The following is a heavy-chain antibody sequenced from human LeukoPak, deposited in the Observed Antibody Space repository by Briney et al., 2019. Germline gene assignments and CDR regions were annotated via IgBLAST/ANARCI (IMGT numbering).Heavy chain of an antibody. J-gene: IGHJ4*02. D-gene: IGHD3-16*01. Sequence: PGGSLRLSCAASGFTFDDYGMSWVRQAPRKGLEWVSGINWNGGSTGYADSVKGRFTISRDNAKNSLYLQMNSLRAEDTALYYCARDLGGSYDYVWGSFDYWGQGTLVTVSS. V-gene: IGHV3-20*04. CDR2: INWNGGST. CDR3: ARDLGGSYDYVWGSFDY. CDR1: GFTFDDYG.